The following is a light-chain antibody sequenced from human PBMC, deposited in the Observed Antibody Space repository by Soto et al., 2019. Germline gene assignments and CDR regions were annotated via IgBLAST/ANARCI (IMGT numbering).Light chain of an antibody. CDR3: TSYSSTNTLV. J-gene: IGLJ3*02. CDR1: NSDIGDYNY. Sequence: QSALTQPRSVSGSPGQSVTISCTGTNSDIGDYNYVSWYQHLPGKAPQLIIFEVSNRPSGVSHRFSGSKSGATASLAISGLQADDEADYYCTSYSSTNTLVFGGGTKLTVL. V-gene: IGLV2-14*01. CDR2: EVS.